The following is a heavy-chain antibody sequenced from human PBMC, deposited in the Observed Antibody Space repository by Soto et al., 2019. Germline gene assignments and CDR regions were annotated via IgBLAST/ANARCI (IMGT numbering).Heavy chain of an antibody. CDR2: IYYSGST. J-gene: IGHJ4*02. CDR1: GGSISSGRYY. V-gene: IGHV4-31*03. Sequence: PSETLSLTCTVSGGSISSGRYYWSWIRHHPGKGLEWIGYIYYSGSTYYNPSLKSRVTISADTSKNQFSLKLSSVTAADTAVYYCARAHYDILTGYYLDYWSQGTLVTVSS. D-gene: IGHD3-9*01. CDR3: ARAHYDILTGYYLDY.